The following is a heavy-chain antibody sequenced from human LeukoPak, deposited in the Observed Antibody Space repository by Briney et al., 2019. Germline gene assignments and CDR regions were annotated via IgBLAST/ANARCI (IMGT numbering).Heavy chain of an antibody. D-gene: IGHD6-13*01. Sequence: PGGSLRLSCAASGFTFSSYAMHWVRQAPGKGLEWVAVISYDGSNKYYADSVKGRFTISRDNSKNTLYLQMNSLSTGDTAVYYCARVSGAEAATGGYFDRWGQGTLVTVSS. CDR3: ARVSGAEAATGGYFDR. V-gene: IGHV3-30*04. CDR2: ISYDGSNK. J-gene: IGHJ4*02. CDR1: GFTFSSYA.